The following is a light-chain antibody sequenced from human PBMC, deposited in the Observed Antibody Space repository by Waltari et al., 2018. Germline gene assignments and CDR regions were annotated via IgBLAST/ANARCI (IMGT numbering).Light chain of an antibody. CDR1: SSNIGNYY. Sequence: QSVLTQPPSVSAAPGQKVTISCSGNSSNIGNYYVSWYHQVPGATPKLLIFDNNQRPSGIPDRFSASKSGTSATLGITGLQIVDEADYYCATWDNSLREVVFGGGTKLTVL. V-gene: IGLV1-51*01. J-gene: IGLJ2*01. CDR3: ATWDNSLREVV. CDR2: DNN.